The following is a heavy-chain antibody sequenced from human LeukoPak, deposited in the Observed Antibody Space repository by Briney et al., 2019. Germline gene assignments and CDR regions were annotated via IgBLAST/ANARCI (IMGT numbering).Heavy chain of an antibody. CDR2: ISAYNGNT. CDR3: ATAVVVGATTGAIGY. Sequence: VASVKVSCKASGYTFISYCITWVRQAPGQGLEWMGWISAYNGNTNYARKLQGRVTMATDTSTSPANMELRRLRSDDTAVYDCATAVVVGATTGAIGYWGQGTLVTVSS. D-gene: IGHD1-26*01. J-gene: IGHJ4*02. V-gene: IGHV1-18*01. CDR1: GYTFISYC.